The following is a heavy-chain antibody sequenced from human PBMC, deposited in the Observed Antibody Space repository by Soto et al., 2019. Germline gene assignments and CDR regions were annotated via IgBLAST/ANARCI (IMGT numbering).Heavy chain of an antibody. D-gene: IGHD3-10*01. Sequence: QLQLQESGPGLVKPSETLSLTCTVSGGSISSSSYYWGWIRQPPGKGLEWIGSIYYSGSTYYNPSLKSRVTISLDTSKNQFSLKLSSVTAADTAVYYCARPKGRSRWFDPWGQGTLVTVSS. V-gene: IGHV4-39*01. CDR1: GGSISSSSYY. CDR2: IYYSGST. CDR3: ARPKGRSRWFDP. J-gene: IGHJ5*02.